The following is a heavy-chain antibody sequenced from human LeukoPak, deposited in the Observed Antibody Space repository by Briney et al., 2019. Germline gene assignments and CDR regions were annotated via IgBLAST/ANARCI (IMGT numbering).Heavy chain of an antibody. Sequence: SETLSLTCAVYGGSFSGYYWSWIRQPPGKGLEWIGEINHSGSTNYNPSLKSRVTISVDTSKNQFSLKLSSVTAADTAVYYCAREQCSSTSCLQTFDYWGQGTLVTVSS. J-gene: IGHJ4*02. CDR1: GGSFSGYY. CDR3: AREQCSSTSCLQTFDY. D-gene: IGHD2-2*01. V-gene: IGHV4-34*01. CDR2: INHSGST.